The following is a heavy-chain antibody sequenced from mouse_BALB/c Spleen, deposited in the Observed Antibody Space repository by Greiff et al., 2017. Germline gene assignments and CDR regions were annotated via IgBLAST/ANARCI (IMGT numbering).Heavy chain of an antibody. J-gene: IGHJ4*01. D-gene: IGHD2-1*01. Sequence: LKESGAELVKPGASVKLSCTASGFNIKDTYMHWVKQRPEQGLEWIGRIDPANGNTKYDPKFQGKATITADTSSNTAYLQLSSLTSEDTAVYYCASGNMDYWGQGTSVTVSS. CDR2: IDPANGNT. CDR3: ASGNMDY. V-gene: IGHV14-3*02. CDR1: GFNIKDTY.